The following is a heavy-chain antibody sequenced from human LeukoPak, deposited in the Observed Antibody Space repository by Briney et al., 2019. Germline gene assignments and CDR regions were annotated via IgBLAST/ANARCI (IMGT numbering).Heavy chain of an antibody. D-gene: IGHD1-26*01. J-gene: IGHJ4*02. V-gene: IGHV3-30*04. Sequence: GGSLRLSCAASGFTFSSYAMHWVRQAPGKGLEWVAVISYDGSNKYYADSVKGRFTISRDNSKNTLYLQMNSLRAEDTAVYYCARILVGATTGTFDYGGQGTLVTVSS. CDR2: ISYDGSNK. CDR3: ARILVGATTGTFDY. CDR1: GFTFSSYA.